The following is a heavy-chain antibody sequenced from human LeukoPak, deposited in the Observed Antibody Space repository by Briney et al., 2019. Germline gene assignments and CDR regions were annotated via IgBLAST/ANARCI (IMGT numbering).Heavy chain of an antibody. CDR2: IYTSGST. Sequence: PSETLSLTCTVSGGSIRSYYWSWIRQPPGKGLEWIGRIYTSGSTNYNPSLKSRVTMSVDTSKNQFSLKLSSVTAADTAVYYCAREVLLSRSSSQGGWFDPWGQGTLVTVSS. V-gene: IGHV4-4*07. J-gene: IGHJ5*02. D-gene: IGHD6-13*01. CDR1: GGSIRSYY. CDR3: AREVLLSRSSSQGGWFDP.